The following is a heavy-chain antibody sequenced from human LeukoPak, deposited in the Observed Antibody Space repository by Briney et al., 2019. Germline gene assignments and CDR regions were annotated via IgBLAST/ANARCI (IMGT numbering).Heavy chain of an antibody. Sequence: SETLSLTCTVSGASVNTYYWSWIRQPPGKGLECIGYIYYSGSANYNPSLKSRVTISVDTSKNQFSLKLSSVTAADTAVYYCARRYCSGGSCYSSFDYWGQGTLVTVSS. J-gene: IGHJ4*02. CDR2: IYYSGSA. CDR1: GASVNTYY. V-gene: IGHV4-59*08. D-gene: IGHD2-15*01. CDR3: ARRYCSGGSCYSSFDY.